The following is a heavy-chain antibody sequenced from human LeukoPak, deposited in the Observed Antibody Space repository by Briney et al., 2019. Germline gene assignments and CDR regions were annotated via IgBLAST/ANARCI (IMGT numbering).Heavy chain of an antibody. V-gene: IGHV3-66*01. CDR3: ARYSDRGEWYPSY. D-gene: IGHD3-3*01. CDR2: IYSGGKT. J-gene: IGHJ4*02. Sequence: PGGSLRLSCAATGCTVSSSYMSWVRQAPGKGLEWVSVIYSGGKTYYADSVKGRFSISRDNSKNMVYLQMNSLRAEDTAVYYCARYSDRGEWYPSYWGQGTLVTVSS. CDR1: GCTVSSSY.